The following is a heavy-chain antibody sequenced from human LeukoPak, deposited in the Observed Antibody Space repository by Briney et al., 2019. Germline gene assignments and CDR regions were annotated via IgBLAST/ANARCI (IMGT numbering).Heavy chain of an antibody. D-gene: IGHD2-21*01. V-gene: IGHV4-59*01. CDR2: IYYSGST. CDR3: ARTAYARFFDL. Sequence: SEALSLTCTVSGDPINGYYWSWIRTPPGKGLEWIGHIYYSGSTNYNPSLKSRVTISIDTSKNQFSLKLSSVTAADTAVYYCARTAYARFFDLWGRGTLVTVSS. J-gene: IGHJ2*01. CDR1: GDPINGYY.